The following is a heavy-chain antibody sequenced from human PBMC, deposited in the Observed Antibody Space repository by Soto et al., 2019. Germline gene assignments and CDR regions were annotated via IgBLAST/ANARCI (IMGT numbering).Heavy chain of an antibody. V-gene: IGHV4-31*03. J-gene: IGHJ6*03. CDR1: SGSINSGGYY. CDR3: ARLGPTADYRRYMDV. CDR2: IYYTGTT. Sequence: QVQLQESGPRLVKPSQTLSLTCTVSSGSINSGGYYWSWVRQHPGKGLEWIGYIYYTGTTYYNPSLKSRVTMSIDTSENQFSLKLTSVTAADTAVYYSARLGPTADYRRYMDVWGKGTTVAVSS. D-gene: IGHD4-17*01.